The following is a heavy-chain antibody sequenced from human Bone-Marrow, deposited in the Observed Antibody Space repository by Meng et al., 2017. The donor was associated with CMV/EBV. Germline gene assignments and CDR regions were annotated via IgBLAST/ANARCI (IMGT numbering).Heavy chain of an antibody. CDR2: HYSSGCS. V-gene: IGHV4-39*07. Sequence: GKASENLSPNCTGCGGSNSSSSYHRGWIRQTPGKGLAWIKSHYSSGCSYYNPPLKRRVNISVGTSKNQCSLKLSSVTAADTAVYYWARIVVPAAVDYWGKGTLVTVSS. CDR3: ARIVVPAAVDY. CDR1: GGSNSSSSYH. D-gene: IGHD2-2*01. J-gene: IGHJ4*02.